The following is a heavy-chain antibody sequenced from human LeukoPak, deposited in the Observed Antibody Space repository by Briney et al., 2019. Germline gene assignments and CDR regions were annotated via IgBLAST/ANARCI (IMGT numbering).Heavy chain of an antibody. CDR3: ARQDGYSGYDGGFDS. J-gene: IGHJ4*02. Sequence: SETLSLTCTVSGGSISGYYWSWTRQPPGKGLEWIGYIYYSGSTKYNPSLKSRVTISVDTSKSQFSLKLSSVTAADTAVYYCARQDGYSGYDGGFDSWGQGTLVTVSS. D-gene: IGHD5-12*01. CDR1: GGSISGYY. CDR2: IYYSGST. V-gene: IGHV4-59*08.